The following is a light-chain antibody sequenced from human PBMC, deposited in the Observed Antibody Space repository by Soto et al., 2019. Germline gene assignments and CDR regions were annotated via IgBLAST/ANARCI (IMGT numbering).Light chain of an antibody. CDR1: QSVNSFY. J-gene: IGKJ5*01. CDR3: QQHSNSRST. V-gene: IGKV3-20*01. CDR2: GAS. Sequence: EIVLTQSPGTLSLSPGESATLSCRASQSVNSFYLAWYQQKPGQAPRLLIHGASSRATGVPDRFSGSGSGTDFTLTISRLEPEDFAVYYCQQHSNSRSTFGQGIRLEIK.